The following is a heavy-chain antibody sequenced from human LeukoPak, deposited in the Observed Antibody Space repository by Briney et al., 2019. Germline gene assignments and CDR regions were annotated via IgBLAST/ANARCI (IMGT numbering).Heavy chain of an antibody. J-gene: IGHJ6*03. CDR1: GGSISSSTNW. CDR3: ATNGYYCMDV. D-gene: IGHD2-8*01. V-gene: IGHV4-4*02. Sequence: SETLSLTCAVSGGSISSSTNWWGWVRQPPGKGLEWIGEIYHSGGTNYNPSLKSRITISVDKSQNQFSLKVNSLTAADTAVYYCATNGYYCMDVWGKGTTVTVSS. CDR2: IYHSGGT.